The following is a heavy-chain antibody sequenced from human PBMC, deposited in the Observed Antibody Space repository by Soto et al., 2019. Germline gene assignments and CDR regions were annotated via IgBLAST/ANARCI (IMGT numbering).Heavy chain of an antibody. V-gene: IGHV1-69*01. D-gene: IGHD2-2*01. Sequence: QVQLVQSGAEVKKPGSSVKVSCKASGGTFSSYAISWVRQAPGQGLEWMGGIIPIFGTANYAQKFQGRVTITADESTSTAYMELSSLRSEDTAVYYCASRWGYCSSTSCYRSDYYYYYYGMDVW. CDR3: ASRWGYCSSTSCYRSDYYYYYYGMDV. CDR1: GGTFSSYA. J-gene: IGHJ6*01. CDR2: IIPIFGTA.